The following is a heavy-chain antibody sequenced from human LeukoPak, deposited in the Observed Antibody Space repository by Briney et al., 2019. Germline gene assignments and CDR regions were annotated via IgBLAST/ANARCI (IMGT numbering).Heavy chain of an antibody. CDR1: GYTLTELS. CDR3: ARALDYSGYDLGWDWFDP. J-gene: IGHJ5*02. V-gene: IGHV1-24*01. D-gene: IGHD5-12*01. Sequence: ASVKVSCKVSGYTLTELSMHWVRQAPGKGLEWMGGFDPEDGETIYAQKFQGRVTMTEDTSTDTAYMELSSLRSEDTAVYYCARALDYSGYDLGWDWFDPWGQGTLVTVSS. CDR2: FDPEDGET.